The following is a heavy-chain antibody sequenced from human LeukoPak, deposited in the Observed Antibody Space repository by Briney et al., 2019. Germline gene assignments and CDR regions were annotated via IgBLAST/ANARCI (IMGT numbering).Heavy chain of an antibody. Sequence: GGSLRLSCAASGFSFSNYGMHWVRQVPGKGLEWVAVISYDGSNKYYTDSVKGRFTISRDNAKNTLYLQMNSLRAEDTAVYYCARGGAARHTSDPGPPDYWGQGTLVTVSS. D-gene: IGHD6-6*01. J-gene: IGHJ4*02. CDR2: ISYDGSNK. CDR1: GFSFSNYG. V-gene: IGHV3-30*03. CDR3: ARGGAARHTSDPGPPDY.